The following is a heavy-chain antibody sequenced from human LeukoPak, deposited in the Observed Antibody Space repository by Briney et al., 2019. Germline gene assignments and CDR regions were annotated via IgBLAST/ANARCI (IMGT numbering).Heavy chain of an antibody. V-gene: IGHV1-2*02. Sequence: ASVKVSCKASGYTFTCYYMHWVRQAPGQGLEWMGWSNPNSGGTNYAQKFQGRVTMTRDTSISTAYMELSRLRSDDTAVYYCARAGFRYYYYYGMDVWGQGTTVTVSS. CDR1: GYTFTCYY. CDR2: SNPNSGGT. CDR3: ARAGFRYYYYYGMDV. J-gene: IGHJ6*02.